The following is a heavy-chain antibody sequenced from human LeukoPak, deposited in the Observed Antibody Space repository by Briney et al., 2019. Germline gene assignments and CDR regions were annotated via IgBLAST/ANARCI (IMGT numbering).Heavy chain of an antibody. D-gene: IGHD2-2*01. CDR2: INPNSGGT. CDR1: GYTFTGYY. J-gene: IGHJ6*03. CDR3: ARDPTLVVPAAPLLVSYMDV. V-gene: IGHV1-2*02. Sequence: ASVKVSCKASGYTFTGYYMHWMRQAPGQGLEWMGWINPNSGGTDYAQKFQGRVTMTRDTSISTAYMELSRLRSDDTAVYYCARDPTLVVPAAPLLVSYMDVWGKGTTVTVSS.